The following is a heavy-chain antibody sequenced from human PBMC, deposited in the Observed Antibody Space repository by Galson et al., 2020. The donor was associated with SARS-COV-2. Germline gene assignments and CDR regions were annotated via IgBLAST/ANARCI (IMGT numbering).Heavy chain of an antibody. CDR2: IYHSGST. Sequence: SETLSLTCAVSGGSISSGGYSWSWIRQPPGKGLEWIGYIYHSGSTYYNPSLKSRVTISVDRSKNQFSLKLSSVTAADTAVYYCARIADYYYGMDVWGQGTTVTVSS. CDR1: GGSISSGGYS. J-gene: IGHJ6*02. V-gene: IGHV4-30-2*01. CDR3: ARIADYYYGMDV. D-gene: IGHD3-22*01.